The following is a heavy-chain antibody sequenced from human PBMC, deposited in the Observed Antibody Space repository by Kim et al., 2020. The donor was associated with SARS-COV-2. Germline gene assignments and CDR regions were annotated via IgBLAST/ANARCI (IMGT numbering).Heavy chain of an antibody. CDR3: AGDSSSSSWY. CDR2: TI. J-gene: IGHJ4*02. Sequence: TIYYGDSVKGRFTIPRDNAKNSLYLQMNRLRAEDTGVYYCAGDSSSSSWYWGQGTLVTVSS. D-gene: IGHD6-13*01. V-gene: IGHV3-48*03.